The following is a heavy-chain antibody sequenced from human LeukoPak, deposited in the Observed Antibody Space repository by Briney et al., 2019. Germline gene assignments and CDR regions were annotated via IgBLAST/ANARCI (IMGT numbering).Heavy chain of an antibody. CDR1: GFTVSSNY. D-gene: IGHD3-22*01. CDR3: ARGYDSSGYYYN. CDR2: IYSGGST. Sequence: PGGSLRLSCAASGFTVSSNYMSWVRQAPGKGLELGSVIYSGGSTYYADSVKGRFTISRDNSKNTLYLQMNSLRAEDTAVYYCARGYDSSGYYYNWGQGTLVTVSS. V-gene: IGHV3-53*01. J-gene: IGHJ4*02.